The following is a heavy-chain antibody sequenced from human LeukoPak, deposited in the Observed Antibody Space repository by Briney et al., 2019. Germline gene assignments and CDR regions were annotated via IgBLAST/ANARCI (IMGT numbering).Heavy chain of an antibody. CDR1: GFTVTNAW. Sequence: GGSLRLSCADSGFTVTNAWMTWVRQAPGKGLEWVSFISSSSGYIYYADSVKGRFTISRDNAKNSLYLLMNSLRAEDTAVYYCATVIAYRGYMDVWGKGTTVTISS. V-gene: IGHV3-21*01. D-gene: IGHD6-13*01. J-gene: IGHJ6*03. CDR3: ATVIAYRGYMDV. CDR2: ISSSSGYI.